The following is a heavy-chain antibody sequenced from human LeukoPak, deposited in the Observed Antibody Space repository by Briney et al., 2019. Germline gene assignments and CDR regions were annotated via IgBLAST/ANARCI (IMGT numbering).Heavy chain of an antibody. V-gene: IGHV4-39*01. Sequence: SETLSLTCTVSGGSISSDSYYWGWIRQPPGKGLEWIGSIYYSGNTYCSPSLKSRVTMSVDTSKSQLSLKLSSVTAADTAVYYCARLWSGYRPPDYWGQGTLVTVSS. CDR2: IYYSGNT. D-gene: IGHD3-3*01. CDR3: ARLWSGYRPPDY. CDR1: GGSISSDSYY. J-gene: IGHJ4*02.